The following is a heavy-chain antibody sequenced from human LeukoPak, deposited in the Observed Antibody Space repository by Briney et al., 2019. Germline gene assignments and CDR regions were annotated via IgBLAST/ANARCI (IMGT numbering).Heavy chain of an antibody. J-gene: IGHJ5*02. CDR2: ISYDGSNK. V-gene: IGHV3-30*04. Sequence: GRSLRLSCAASGFTFSSYAMHWVRQAPGKGLEWVAVISYDGSNKYYADSVKGRFTISRDNSKNTLYLQMNSLRAEDTAVYYCARGVSQNYDFWSGYLNWFDPWGQGTLVTVSS. CDR3: ARGVSQNYDFWSGYLNWFDP. CDR1: GFTFSSYA. D-gene: IGHD3-3*01.